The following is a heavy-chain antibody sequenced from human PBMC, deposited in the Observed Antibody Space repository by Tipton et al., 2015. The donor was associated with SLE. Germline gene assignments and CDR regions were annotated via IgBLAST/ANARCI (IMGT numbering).Heavy chain of an antibody. CDR1: GYSISSGYY. Sequence: TLSLTCTVSGYSISSGYYWGWIRQPPGKGLEWIATIYHNENTYYNPSLKSRVAISIDTSKNQFSLKLNSVTAADTAVYYCAQKRSTSSHAFDIWGQGTIVTVSS. CDR2: IYHNENT. V-gene: IGHV4-38-2*02. J-gene: IGHJ3*02. D-gene: IGHD2-2*01. CDR3: AQKRSTSSHAFDI.